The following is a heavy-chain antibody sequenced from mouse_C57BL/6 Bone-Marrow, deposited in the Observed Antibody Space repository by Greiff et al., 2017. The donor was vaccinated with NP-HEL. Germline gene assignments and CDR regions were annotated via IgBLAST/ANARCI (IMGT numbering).Heavy chain of an antibody. D-gene: IGHD3-2*02. CDR1: GFTFTDYY. CDR2: VYPYNGGT. J-gene: IGHJ4*01. CDR3: ARLDSSGYGAHYYAMDY. V-gene: IGHV1-36*01. Sequence: EVQLQQSGPVLVKPGPSVKISCKASGFTFTDYYMHWVKQSHGKSLEWIGLVYPYNGGTSYNQKFKVKATLTVDTSSSTADKELNSLNSEDSAVYYCARLDSSGYGAHYYAMDYWGQGTSVTVSS.